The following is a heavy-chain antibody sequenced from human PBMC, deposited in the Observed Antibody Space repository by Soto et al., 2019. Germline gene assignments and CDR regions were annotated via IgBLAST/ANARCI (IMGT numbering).Heavy chain of an antibody. J-gene: IGHJ4*02. D-gene: IGHD3-22*01. CDR3: ARDDSSGYRFDY. V-gene: IGHV1-69*08. CDR1: GGTFSSYT. CDR2: IIPFLGIA. Sequence: QVQLVQSGAEVKKPGSSVKVSCKASGGTFSSYTISWGRQAPEQGLEWMGRIIPFLGIANYAQKFQGRVTITADKSTSTAYMELSSLRSEDTAVYYCARDDSSGYRFDYWGQGTLVTVSS.